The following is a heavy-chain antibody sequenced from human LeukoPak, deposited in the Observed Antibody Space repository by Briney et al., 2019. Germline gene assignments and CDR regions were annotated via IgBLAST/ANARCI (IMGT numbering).Heavy chain of an antibody. CDR3: ARDRGPRYDMDV. J-gene: IGHJ6*02. CDR2: IFNSGST. V-gene: IGHV4-31*03. CDR1: GASISSGSYF. Sequence: SETLSLTCTVSGASISSGSYFWSWIRQRPGTGLERIGYIFNSGSTHYSPSLKSRLIISLDTSKNQFSLKLTSVTAADTAVYYCARDRGPRYDMDVWGQGTSVTVSS.